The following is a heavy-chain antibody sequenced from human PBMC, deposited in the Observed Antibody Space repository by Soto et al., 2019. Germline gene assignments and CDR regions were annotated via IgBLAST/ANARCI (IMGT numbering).Heavy chain of an antibody. V-gene: IGHV1-69*06. J-gene: IGHJ6*02. Sequence: QVQLVQSGAEVKKPGSSVKVSCKASGGTFSNYAISWVRQAPGQGLEWMGGIIPIFGTANYAQKFQGRVTITADKSTSTAYMALSSLRTEDTAVYYCARGDSHGDYCMDVWGQGTTVTVSS. CDR3: ARGDSHGDYCMDV. D-gene: IGHD5-18*01. CDR2: IIPIFGTA. CDR1: GGTFSNYA.